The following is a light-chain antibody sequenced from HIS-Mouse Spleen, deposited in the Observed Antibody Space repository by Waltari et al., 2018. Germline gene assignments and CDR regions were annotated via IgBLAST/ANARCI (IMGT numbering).Light chain of an antibody. J-gene: IGLJ3*02. CDR2: EVS. CDR1: SRDVGGYNY. V-gene: IGLV2-14*01. CDR3: SSYTSSSTPWV. Sequence: QSALTQPASVSGSPGQSITISCTGTSRDVGGYNYVPWYQQHPGKAPKLMIYEVSNRPSGVSNRFSGSKSGNTASLTISGLQAEDEADYYCSSYTSSSTPWVFGGGTKLTVL.